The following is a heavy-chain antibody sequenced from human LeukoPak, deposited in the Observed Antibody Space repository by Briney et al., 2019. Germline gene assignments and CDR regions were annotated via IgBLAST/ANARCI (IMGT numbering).Heavy chain of an antibody. D-gene: IGHD6-6*01. Sequence: PGGSLRVSCAASGFTFSSYGMHWVRQAPGKGLEWVAFIRYDGGNKYYADSVECRFTISRDNSKNTLYLQMNSLRAEDTAVYYCAKDKGIAARFSFDYWGQGTVVTVSS. CDR2: IRYDGGNK. V-gene: IGHV3-30*02. CDR1: GFTFSSYG. CDR3: AKDKGIAARFSFDY. J-gene: IGHJ4*02.